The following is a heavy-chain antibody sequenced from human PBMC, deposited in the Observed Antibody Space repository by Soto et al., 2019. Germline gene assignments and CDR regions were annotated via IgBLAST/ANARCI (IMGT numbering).Heavy chain of an antibody. Sequence: SVKVSCKASGGTFSSYAISWVRQAPGQGLEWMGGIIPIFGTANYAQKFQGRVTITADESTSTAYMELSSLRSEDTAVYYCARAGETIFGVVIGSYYGMDVWGQGTTVTVSS. CDR3: ARAGETIFGVVIGSYYGMDV. CDR1: GGTFSSYA. CDR2: IIPIFGTA. D-gene: IGHD3-3*01. V-gene: IGHV1-69*13. J-gene: IGHJ6*02.